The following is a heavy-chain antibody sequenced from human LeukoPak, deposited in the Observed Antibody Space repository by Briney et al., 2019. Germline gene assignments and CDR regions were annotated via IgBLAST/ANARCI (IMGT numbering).Heavy chain of an antibody. D-gene: IGHD4-17*01. CDR1: GGSISSYY. CDR3: ARDTTGNGYFDY. V-gene: IGHV4-59*01. J-gene: IGHJ4*02. Sequence: SETLSLTCTVSGGSISSYYWSWIRQPPGKGLEWIGYIYYTGSTNYNPSLKSRFTISIDTSKNRFSLKLISVTAADTAVYYCARDTTGNGYFDYWGQGTLVTVSS. CDR2: IYYTGST.